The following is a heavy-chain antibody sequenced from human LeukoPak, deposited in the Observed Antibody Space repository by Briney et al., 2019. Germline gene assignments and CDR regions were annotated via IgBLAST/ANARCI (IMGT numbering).Heavy chain of an antibody. Sequence: TSETLSLTCTVSGGSISSSSYYWGWIRQPPGKGLEWIGSIYYRGSTYYNPSLKSRVTISVDTSKNQFSLKLSSVTAADTAVYYCARQGITMSLYYYGMDVWGQGTTVTVSS. CDR1: GGSISSSSYY. CDR2: IYYRGST. CDR3: ARQGITMSLYYYGMDV. J-gene: IGHJ6*02. D-gene: IGHD3-10*02. V-gene: IGHV4-39*01.